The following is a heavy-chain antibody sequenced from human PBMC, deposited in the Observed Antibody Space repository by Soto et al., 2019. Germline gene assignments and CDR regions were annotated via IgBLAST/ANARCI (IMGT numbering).Heavy chain of an antibody. V-gene: IGHV3-7*03. D-gene: IGHD2-21*02. Sequence: DVQLVESGGAVVQPGASLRLSCEVSGFTFSMYSMTWVRQAPGKGLEWVAKIPQEGGDGHYADSVKGRFTISRDNAKNSVFLQMNNLRAADTAVYYCARDQLILPAHDFFYGSDVWGQGATVTVS. J-gene: IGHJ6*02. CDR1: GFTFSMYS. CDR2: IPQEGGDG. CDR3: ARDQLILPAHDFFYGSDV.